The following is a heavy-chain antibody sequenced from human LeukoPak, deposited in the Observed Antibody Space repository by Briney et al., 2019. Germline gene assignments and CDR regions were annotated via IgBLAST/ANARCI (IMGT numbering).Heavy chain of an antibody. CDR1: GGTFSIYA. V-gene: IGHV1-18*01. CDR3: ARDFGSSGYYPDY. Sequence: ASVRVSCKASGGTFSIYAMSWVRQAPGQGLEWMGWISAYNGNTNYAQKLQGRVTMTTDTSTSTAYMELRSLRSDATAVYYCARDFGSSGYYPDYWGQGTLVTVSS. J-gene: IGHJ4*02. CDR2: ISAYNGNT. D-gene: IGHD3-22*01.